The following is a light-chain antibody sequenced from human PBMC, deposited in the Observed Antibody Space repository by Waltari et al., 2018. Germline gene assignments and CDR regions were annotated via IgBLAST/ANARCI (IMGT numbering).Light chain of an antibody. J-gene: IGKJ4*01. Sequence: AIRMTQSPSSFSASTGDRVTITCRASQDIFSYLAWYQQKPGEAPKLLIYAASTFQSGVPSRFSGSGSGTDFTLSISSLQSEDFATYYCQQYYTFLLTFGGGTKVEIK. V-gene: IGKV1-8*01. CDR1: QDIFSY. CDR2: AAS. CDR3: QQYYTFLLT.